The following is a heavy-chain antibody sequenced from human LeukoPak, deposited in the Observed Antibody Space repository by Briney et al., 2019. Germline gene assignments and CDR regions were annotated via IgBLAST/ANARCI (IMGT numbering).Heavy chain of an antibody. J-gene: IGHJ5*02. Sequence: SEALSLTCAVYGGSFSGYCWSWIRQPPGKGLEWIREINHSGSTNYNPSLKSRVTISVDTSKNQFSLKLSSVTAADTAVYYCARGRMVRGPWGWFDPWGQGTLVTVSS. CDR3: ARGRMVRGPWGWFDP. D-gene: IGHD3-10*01. CDR1: GGSFSGYC. V-gene: IGHV4-34*01. CDR2: INHSGST.